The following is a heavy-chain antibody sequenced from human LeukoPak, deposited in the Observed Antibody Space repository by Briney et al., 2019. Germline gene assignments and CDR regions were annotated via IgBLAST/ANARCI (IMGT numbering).Heavy chain of an antibody. CDR3: AKARWEPNFDY. V-gene: IGHV3-43*02. CDR1: GFTFDDYA. CDR2: INENGDIA. Sequence: GGSLRLSCAASGFTFDDYAMHWLRQGPGKRLEGVSLINENGDIAYYGDSVRGRFTVSRDTAKNSLYLQMNSLTTEDTALYYCAKARWEPNFDYWGQGNLVTVSS. D-gene: IGHD1-26*01. J-gene: IGHJ4*02.